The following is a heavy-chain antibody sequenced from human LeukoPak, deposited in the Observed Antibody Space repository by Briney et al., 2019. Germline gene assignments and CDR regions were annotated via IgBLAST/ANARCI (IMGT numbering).Heavy chain of an antibody. CDR1: GGSITGYY. J-gene: IGHJ5*02. CDR2: IHYTGAT. V-gene: IGHV4-34*01. D-gene: IGHD3-3*01. Sequence: SETLSLTCAVYGGSITGYYWSWIRQTPGRGLEWVGEIHYTGATSYNPSLKSRATISTDTSKNQFSLRLSPVTAADTAVYYCARVARITIFGVVIKNNWFDPWGQGTLVTVSS. CDR3: ARVARITIFGVVIKNNWFDP.